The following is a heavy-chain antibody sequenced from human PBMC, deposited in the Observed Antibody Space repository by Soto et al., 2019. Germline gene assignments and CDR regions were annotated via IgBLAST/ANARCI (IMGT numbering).Heavy chain of an antibody. D-gene: IGHD3-22*01. CDR2: INHSGST. V-gene: IGHV4-34*01. CDR1: GGSFSGYY. J-gene: IGHJ4*02. CDR3: ATFRKFTYYYDSSGYFSGY. Sequence: SETLSLTCTVSGGSFSGYYWSWIRQPPGKGLEWIGEINHSGSTNYNPSLKSRVTISVDTSKNQFSLKLSSVTAADTAVYYCATFRKFTYYYDSSGYFSGYWGQGTLVTVSS.